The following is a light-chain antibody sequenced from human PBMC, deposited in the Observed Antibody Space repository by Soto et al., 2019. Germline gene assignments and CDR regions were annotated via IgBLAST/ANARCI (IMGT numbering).Light chain of an antibody. V-gene: IGKV3-11*01. J-gene: IGKJ4*01. Sequence: EIVLTQFPATLSLSPGERATLSCRTSQSVSSYLAWYQQKPGQAPRLLSNDASTSATGIPARLSGSGSGTDFTLTISSLVPEDFAVYYCQQRINWLTFGGGTKVEIK. CDR1: QSVSSY. CDR3: QQRINWLT. CDR2: DAS.